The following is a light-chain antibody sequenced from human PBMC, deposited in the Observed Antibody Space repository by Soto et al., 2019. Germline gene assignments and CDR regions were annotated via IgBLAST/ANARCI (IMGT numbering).Light chain of an antibody. J-gene: IGKJ2*01. Sequence: EIVLTQSPDTLSLSPGERATLSCRASQSVGTYLVWYQQKPGQAPRLLIYGASNRATGIPARFSGSGSGTDFTLTIGSLESEDFAVYYCQQRSHGFGQGTKLEIK. V-gene: IGKV3-11*01. CDR3: QQRSHG. CDR1: QSVGTY. CDR2: GAS.